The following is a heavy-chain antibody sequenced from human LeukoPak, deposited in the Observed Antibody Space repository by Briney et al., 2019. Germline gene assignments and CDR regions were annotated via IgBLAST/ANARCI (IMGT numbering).Heavy chain of an antibody. D-gene: IGHD1-7*01. V-gene: IGHV3-30*02. CDR2: IRYDGSDK. J-gene: IGHJ4*02. CDR3: AKDRDKGNYYFDY. Sequence: PGESLKISCAASGFTFSSYGMHWVRQAPGKGLEWVAFIRYDGSDKDYVDSVKGRFTISRDNSKNTLYLQMNSLRAEDTAVYYCAKDRDKGNYYFDYWGQGTLVTVSS. CDR1: GFTFSSYG.